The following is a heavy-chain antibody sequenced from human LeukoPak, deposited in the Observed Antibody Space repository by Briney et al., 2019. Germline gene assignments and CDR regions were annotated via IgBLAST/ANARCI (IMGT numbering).Heavy chain of an antibody. J-gene: IGHJ6*03. V-gene: IGHV3-30*02. Sequence: GGSLRLSCAASGFSFSSYGMHWVRQAPGKGLEWVSFIRYDGNNKYYADSVKGRFTISRDNSKSTLYLQMNSLGPEDAAVYYCAKVPVGARVPYYYNYYYMDVWGRGTTVTVS. D-gene: IGHD1-26*01. CDR3: AKVPVGARVPYYYNYYYMDV. CDR2: IRYDGNNK. CDR1: GFSFSSYG.